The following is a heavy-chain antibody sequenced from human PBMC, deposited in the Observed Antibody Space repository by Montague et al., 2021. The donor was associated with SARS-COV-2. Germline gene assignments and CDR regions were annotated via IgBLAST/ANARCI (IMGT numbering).Heavy chain of an antibody. Sequence: CAISGDSVSSNTATWHWTRQSHSRGLERLGRTYYRFKWYHDYEISLKSRITINPDTSKNQFSLQLSSVAPDDTAVFYCARTTTRMLYPENAFDIWGQGTMVTVSS. CDR3: ARTTTRMLYPENAFDI. CDR2: TYYRFKWYH. D-gene: IGHD2-15*01. J-gene: IGHJ3*02. V-gene: IGHV6-1*01. CDR1: GDSVSSNTAT.